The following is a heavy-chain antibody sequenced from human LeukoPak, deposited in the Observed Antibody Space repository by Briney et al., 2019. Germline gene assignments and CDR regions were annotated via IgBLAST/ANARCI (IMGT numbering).Heavy chain of an antibody. D-gene: IGHD6-6*01. Sequence: GASVSVSCKASGYTFTGYYVHWVRQAPGQGLEWMGIINPSGGSTSYAQKFQGRVTMTRDTSTSTVYMELSSLRSEDTAVYYCARVGIAAPYYYYYGMDVWGQGTTVTVSS. CDR1: GYTFTGYY. V-gene: IGHV1-46*01. J-gene: IGHJ6*02. CDR3: ARVGIAAPYYYYYGMDV. CDR2: INPSGGST.